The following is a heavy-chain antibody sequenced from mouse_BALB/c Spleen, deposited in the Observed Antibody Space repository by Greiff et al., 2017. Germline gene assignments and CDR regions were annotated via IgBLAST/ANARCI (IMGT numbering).Heavy chain of an antibody. Sequence: QVQLQQSGAELARPGASVKLSCKASGYTFTSYWMQWVKQRPGQGLEWIGAIYPGDGDTRYTQKFKGKATLTADKSSSTAYMQLSSLASEDSAVYYCARGDGNYDAMDYWGQGTSVTVSS. CDR3: ARGDGNYDAMDY. J-gene: IGHJ4*01. V-gene: IGHV1-87*01. CDR2: IYPGDGDT. D-gene: IGHD2-1*01. CDR1: GYTFTSYW.